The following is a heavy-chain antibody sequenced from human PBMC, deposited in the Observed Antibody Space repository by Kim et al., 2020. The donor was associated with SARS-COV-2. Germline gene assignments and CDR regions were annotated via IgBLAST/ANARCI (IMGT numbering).Heavy chain of an antibody. V-gene: IGHV4-34*01. J-gene: IGHJ4*02. Sequence: GNPTYTPPLKTRVTISVDTSKKLISLKVFSVTAADTAVYYCARTYYGFDYWGQGTLVTVSS. CDR2: GNP. CDR3: ARTYYGFDY. D-gene: IGHD3-22*01.